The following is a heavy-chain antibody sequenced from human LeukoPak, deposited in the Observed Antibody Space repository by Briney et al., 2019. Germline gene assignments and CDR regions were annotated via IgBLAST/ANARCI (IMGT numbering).Heavy chain of an antibody. V-gene: IGHV3-30*04. D-gene: IGHD5-12*01. J-gene: IGHJ4*02. CDR3: AKDQALVATIFDY. CDR2: IAYDGSNK. CDR1: GFTFSSFA. Sequence: GGSLRLSCAASGFTFSSFAMHWVRQAPGKGLEWVAVIAYDGSNKYYADSVKGRFTISRDNSKNTLYLQMNSLRAEDTAVYYCAKDQALVATIFDYWGQGTLVTVSS.